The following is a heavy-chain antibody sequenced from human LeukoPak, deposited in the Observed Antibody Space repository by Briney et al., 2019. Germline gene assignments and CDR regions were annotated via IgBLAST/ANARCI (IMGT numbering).Heavy chain of an antibody. CDR2: ISSSGSTI. CDR3: ASGPLERFLEWLLDEAPNYFDY. CDR1: GFTFSDYY. V-gene: IGHV3-11*01. J-gene: IGHJ4*02. Sequence: GGSLRLSCAASGFTFSDYYMSWIRQAPGKGLEWVSYISSSGSTIYYADSVKGRFTISRDNAKNSLYLQMNSLRAEDTAVYYCASGPLERFLEWLLDEAPNYFDYWGQGTLVTVSS. D-gene: IGHD3-3*01.